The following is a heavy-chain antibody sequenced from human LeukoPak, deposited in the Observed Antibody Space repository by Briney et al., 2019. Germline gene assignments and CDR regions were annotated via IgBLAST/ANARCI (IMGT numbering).Heavy chain of an antibody. CDR3: ARGYCSGGSCYRYYWFDP. J-gene: IGHJ5*02. CDR2: NNPNSGGT. Sequence: GASVKVSCKASGYTFTGYYLHWVRQAPGQGLEWMGWNNPNSGGTNYAQKFQGRVTMTRDTSISTAYMELSRLRSDDTAVYYCARGYCSGGSCYRYYWFDPWGQGTLVTVSS. V-gene: IGHV1-2*02. CDR1: GYTFTGYY. D-gene: IGHD2-15*01.